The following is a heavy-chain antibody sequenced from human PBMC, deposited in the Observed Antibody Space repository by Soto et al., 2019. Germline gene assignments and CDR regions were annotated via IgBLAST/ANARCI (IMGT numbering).Heavy chain of an antibody. D-gene: IGHD1-26*01. J-gene: IGHJ4*02. V-gene: IGHV1-69*05. Sequence: SVKVSCKASGGTFSSYAISWVRQAPGQGLEWMGGIIPIFGTANYAQKFQGRVSITRDTSASTAYMELSSLRSEDTAMYYCARGPKSGNYFLSFFDYWGQGSLVTVSS. CDR1: GGTFSSYA. CDR2: IIPIFGTA. CDR3: ARGPKSGNYFLSFFDY.